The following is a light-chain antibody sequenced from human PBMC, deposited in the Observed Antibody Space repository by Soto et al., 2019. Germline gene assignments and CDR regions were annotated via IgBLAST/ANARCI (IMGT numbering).Light chain of an antibody. CDR1: SSNIGAGYD. Sequence: QSVLTQPPSVSGAPGQRVTISCTGSSSNIGAGYDVHWYQQLPGTAPKLLIYGSIVRPSGVPDRFSGSKSGTSASLAITGLQAEDEADYYCQSYDSSLSGYVFGTGTKVTVL. CDR3: QSYDSSLSGYV. J-gene: IGLJ1*01. V-gene: IGLV1-40*01. CDR2: GSI.